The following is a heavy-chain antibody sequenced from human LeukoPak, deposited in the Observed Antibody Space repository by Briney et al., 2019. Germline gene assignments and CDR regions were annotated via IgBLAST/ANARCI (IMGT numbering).Heavy chain of an antibody. J-gene: IGHJ6*04. V-gene: IGHV4-34*01. CDR1: GGSISSYY. CDR3: AGRGSWIPYGMAG. D-gene: IGHD3-16*01. CDR2: INHSGST. Sequence: SETLSLTCTVSGGSISSYYWSWIRQPPGKGLEWIGEINHSGSTNYNPSLKSRVTISVDTSKNQFSLKLSSVTAADTAVYYCAGRGSWIPYGMAGGGKGPAAPVS.